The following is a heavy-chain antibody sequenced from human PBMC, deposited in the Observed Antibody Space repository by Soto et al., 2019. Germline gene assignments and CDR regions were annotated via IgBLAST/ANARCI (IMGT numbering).Heavy chain of an antibody. CDR1: GGSISSSSYF. CDR3: ASHAKWGGRAAHGDH. V-gene: IGHV4-39*02. J-gene: IGHJ4*02. D-gene: IGHD6-6*01. Sequence: QLQLQESGPGLVKPSETLSLTCTVSGGSISSSSYFWGWIRQPPGKGLEWVGNIYYSRSTYYNPSLKSRVTISVDQSKTDFSPKLTSVTAADTALYYCASHAKWGGRAAHGDHWGQGTLVTVSS. CDR2: IYYSRST.